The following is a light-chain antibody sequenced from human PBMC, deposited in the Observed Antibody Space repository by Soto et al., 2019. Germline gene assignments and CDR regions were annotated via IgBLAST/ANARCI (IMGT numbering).Light chain of an antibody. CDR3: QQYYATPWT. Sequence: DILMTQSPDSLAVSLGERATINCKSSQSVLYSSNNKNFLAWYQQKPGQPPKLLISWASTRESGVPDRFSGSGSGTDFTLTISSLQAEDVAVYYCQQYYATPWTFGQGTKVESK. CDR1: QSVLYSSNNKNF. J-gene: IGKJ1*01. CDR2: WAS. V-gene: IGKV4-1*01.